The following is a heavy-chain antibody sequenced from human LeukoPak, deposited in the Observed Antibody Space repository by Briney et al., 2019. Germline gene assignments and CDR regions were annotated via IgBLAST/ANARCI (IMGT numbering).Heavy chain of an antibody. D-gene: IGHD2-15*01. Sequence: GGSLRLSCAASGFTFSDYYMSWIRQAPGKGLEWVSLISWDGGSTYYADSVKGRFTISRDNSKNSLYLQMNSLRTEDTALYYCAKGGGVVRYYYYMDVWGKGTTVTVSS. V-gene: IGHV3-43*01. J-gene: IGHJ6*03. CDR3: AKGGGVVRYYYYMDV. CDR2: ISWDGGST. CDR1: GFTFSDYY.